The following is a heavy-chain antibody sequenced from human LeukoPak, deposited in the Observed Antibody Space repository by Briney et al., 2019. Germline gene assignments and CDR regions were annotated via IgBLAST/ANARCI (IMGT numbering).Heavy chain of an antibody. CDR2: ISYDGSNK. CDR3: ARDGHVLRFLEWKPPYYGMDV. Sequence: GRSLSLSCAASGFTFSSYAMHWVRQAPGKGLGWVAVISYDGSNKYYADSVTGRLTISRDNSKNTLYLQMNSLGAEDTAVYYCARDGHVLRFLEWKPPYYGMDVWGQGATVTVSS. D-gene: IGHD3-3*01. J-gene: IGHJ6*02. CDR1: GFTFSSYA. V-gene: IGHV3-30-3*01.